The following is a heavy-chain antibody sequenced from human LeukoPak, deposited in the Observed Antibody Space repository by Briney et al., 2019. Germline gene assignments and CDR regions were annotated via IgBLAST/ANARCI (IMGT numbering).Heavy chain of an antibody. Sequence: SETLSLTCTVPGGSVSSGSYYWSWIRQPPGKGLEWIGYIYYSGSTNYNPSLKSRVTISVDTSKNQFSLKLSSVTAADTAVYYCARVSIVVVPAAIAFRYYYGMDVSGQGTTVTVSS. CDR3: ARVSIVVVPAAIAFRYYYGMDV. V-gene: IGHV4-61*01. J-gene: IGHJ6*02. CDR1: GGSVSSGSYY. CDR2: IYYSGST. D-gene: IGHD2-2*01.